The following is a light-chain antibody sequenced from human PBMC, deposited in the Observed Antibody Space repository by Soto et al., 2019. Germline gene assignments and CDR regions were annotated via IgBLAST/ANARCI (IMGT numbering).Light chain of an antibody. CDR2: LGS. CDR3: MQALQTPPT. V-gene: IGKV2-28*01. J-gene: IGKJ4*01. CDR1: QSLLHSNGYNC. Sequence: EIVMTQSPLSLPVTPGEPASISCRSSQSLLHSNGYNCLDWYLQKQGQSPQLLIYLGSNRASGVPDRFSCSGSGTDFTLKISRVEAEDVGVYYCMQALQTPPTFGGGTKVEIK.